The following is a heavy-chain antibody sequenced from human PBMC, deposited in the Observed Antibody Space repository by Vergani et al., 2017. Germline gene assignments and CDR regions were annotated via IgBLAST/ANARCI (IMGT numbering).Heavy chain of an antibody. D-gene: IGHD2-2*01. J-gene: IGHJ4*02. CDR3: ARDLSGYCSSTSCYSFDY. CDR2: IIPIFGTA. CDR1: GGTFSSYA. V-gene: IGHV1-69*01. Sequence: QVQLVQSGAEVKKPGSSVKVSCKASGGTFSSYAISWVRQAPGQGLEWMGGIIPIFGTANYAQKFQGRVTITADESTRTAYMELSSLRSEDTAVYYCARDLSGYCSSTSCYSFDYWGQGTLVTVSS.